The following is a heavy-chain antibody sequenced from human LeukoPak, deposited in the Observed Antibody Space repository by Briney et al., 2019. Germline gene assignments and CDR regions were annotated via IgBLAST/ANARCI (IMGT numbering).Heavy chain of an antibody. Sequence: GGSLRLSCAASGFTFSSYWMSWVRQAPGKGLEWVASIKKDGSERYYADSVKGRFTISRDNAKNSLYLQMNSLRVEDTAFYYCAKDNRRHYTSGPNPDSLHWGQGALVTVSS. J-gene: IGHJ4*02. D-gene: IGHD6-19*01. CDR1: GFTFSSYW. CDR3: AKDNRRHYTSGPNPDSLH. V-gene: IGHV3-7*03. CDR2: IKKDGSER.